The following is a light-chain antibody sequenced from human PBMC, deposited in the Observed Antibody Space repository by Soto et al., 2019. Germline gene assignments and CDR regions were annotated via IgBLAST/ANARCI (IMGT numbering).Light chain of an antibody. CDR1: QSVSSSY. J-gene: IGKJ1*01. V-gene: IGKV3-20*01. CDR3: QQYDRTPWT. Sequence: EIGLTQSPGTLSLSPGERATLSCRASQSVSSSYLAWYQQKPGQAPRLLIYGTSKRATGIPERFSGSGSGTDLTLNISRLEPEDCAVYYCQQYDRTPWTFGQGTKVEIK. CDR2: GTS.